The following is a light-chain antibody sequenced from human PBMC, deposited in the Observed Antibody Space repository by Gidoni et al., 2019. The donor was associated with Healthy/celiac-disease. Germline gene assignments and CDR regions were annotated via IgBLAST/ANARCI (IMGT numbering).Light chain of an antibody. CDR1: SSDVGGYHY. CDR3: SSYTSSSTLVV. CDR2: EVS. Sequence: QSALTQPASVSGSPGPSITISCTGTSSDVGGYHYVSWYQQHPGKAPKLMIYEVSNRPSGGSNRFSGSKSGNTASLTISGLQAEDEADYYCSSYTSSSTLVVFGGGTKLTVL. V-gene: IGLV2-14*01. J-gene: IGLJ2*01.